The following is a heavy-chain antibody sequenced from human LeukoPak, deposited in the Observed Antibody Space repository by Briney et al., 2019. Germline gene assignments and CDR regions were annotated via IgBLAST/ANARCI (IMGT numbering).Heavy chain of an antibody. V-gene: IGHV3-7*01. CDR2: IKQDGSEK. Sequence: PGGSLRLSCAASGFTFSSYWMSWVRQAPGKGLEWVANIKQDGSEKYYVDSVKGRFTISRDNAKNSLYLQMNSLRAEDTAVYYCARGRPSPVADVLLFWWDHETHHDYWGQGTLVTVSS. CDR1: GFTFSSYW. D-gene: IGHD2-21*01. J-gene: IGHJ4*02. CDR3: ARGRPSPVADVLLFWWDHETHHDY.